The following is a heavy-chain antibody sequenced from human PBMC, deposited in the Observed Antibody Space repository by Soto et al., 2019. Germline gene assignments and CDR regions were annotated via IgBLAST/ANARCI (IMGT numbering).Heavy chain of an antibody. J-gene: IGHJ4*02. CDR3: ARVECSGGSCYSIDH. V-gene: IGHV3-74*01. D-gene: IGHD2-15*01. CDR1: GFTFSSYW. Sequence: EVQMAESGGGLVQPGGSLRLSCAASGFTFSSYWMHWVRQAPGKGLVWVSRINYDGSGTSYADSVKGRFTISRDNAKNTLYLQMNSLRAEDTAVYYCARVECSGGSCYSIDHWGQGTLVTVSS. CDR2: INYDGSGT.